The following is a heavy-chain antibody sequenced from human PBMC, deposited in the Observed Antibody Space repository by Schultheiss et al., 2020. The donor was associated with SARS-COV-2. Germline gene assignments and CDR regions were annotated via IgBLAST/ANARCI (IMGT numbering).Heavy chain of an antibody. V-gene: IGHV3-30*02. D-gene: IGHD6-13*01. CDR2: VRYDGSDK. J-gene: IGHJ1*01. Sequence: GGSLRLSCAASGFTFSSYWMHWVRQAPGKGLVWVALVRYDGSDKYYTDSVKGRFTISRDNSKNTLYLQMNSLRAEDTAVYYCAVGIAAAGSAEYFQHWGQGTLVTVSS. CDR1: GFTFSSYW. CDR3: AVGIAAAGSAEYFQH.